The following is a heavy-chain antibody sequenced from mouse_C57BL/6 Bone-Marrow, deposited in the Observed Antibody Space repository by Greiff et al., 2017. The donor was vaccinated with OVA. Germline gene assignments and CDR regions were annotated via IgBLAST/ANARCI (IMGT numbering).Heavy chain of an antibody. CDR2: ISSGSSTI. J-gene: IGHJ1*03. V-gene: IGHV5-17*01. CDR3: AMRDMGLRRDYWYFDV. CDR1: GFTFSDYG. D-gene: IGHD2-4*01. Sequence: EVKLVESGGGLVKPGGSLKLSCAASGFTFSDYGMHWVRQAPEQGLEWVAYISSGSSTIYYADTVKGRFTLSRDNAKNTLFLQMTSLRSEDTAMYYCAMRDMGLRRDYWYFDVWGTGTTVTVSS.